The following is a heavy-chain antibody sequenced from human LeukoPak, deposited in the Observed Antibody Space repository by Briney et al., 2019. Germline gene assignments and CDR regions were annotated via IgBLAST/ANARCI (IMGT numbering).Heavy chain of an antibody. V-gene: IGHV4-34*12. J-gene: IGHJ5*02. CDR3: ARRGYCSSTSCYPVPNWFDP. Sequence: SETLSLTCAVYGGSFSGYYWSWIRQPPGKGLEWIGEIIHSGSTNYNPSLKSRVTISVDTSKNQFSLKLSSVTAADTAVYYCARRGYCSSTSCYPVPNWFDPWGQGTLVTVSS. CDR1: GGSFSGYY. CDR2: IIHSGST. D-gene: IGHD2-2*01.